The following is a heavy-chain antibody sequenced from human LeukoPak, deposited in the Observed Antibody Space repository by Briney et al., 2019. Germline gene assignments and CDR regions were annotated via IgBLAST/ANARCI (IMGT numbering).Heavy chain of an antibody. V-gene: IGHV3-11*01. Sequence: GGSLRLSCAASGFTFSDYYMSWIRQAPGKGLEWVSYISSSGSTIYYADSVKGRFTISRDNAKNSLYLQMNSLRAEDTAVYYCARETNSGSPIFDYWGQGTLVTVSS. J-gene: IGHJ4*02. CDR3: ARETNSGSPIFDY. CDR1: GFTFSDYY. CDR2: ISSSGSTI. D-gene: IGHD1-26*01.